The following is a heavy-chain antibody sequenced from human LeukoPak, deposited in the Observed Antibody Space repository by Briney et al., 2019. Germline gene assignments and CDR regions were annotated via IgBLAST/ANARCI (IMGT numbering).Heavy chain of an antibody. Sequence: GGSLRLSCAASGFTVSSNYLSWVRQAPGKGLEWVSVIYSGGTTYYADSVKGRFTISRDNSANTLYLQMHSLRAEDTALYYCARGEESGYFDWGQGTLVTVSS. J-gene: IGHJ4*02. CDR1: GFTVSSNY. CDR2: IYSGGTT. D-gene: IGHD3-3*01. CDR3: ARGEESGYFD. V-gene: IGHV3-66*01.